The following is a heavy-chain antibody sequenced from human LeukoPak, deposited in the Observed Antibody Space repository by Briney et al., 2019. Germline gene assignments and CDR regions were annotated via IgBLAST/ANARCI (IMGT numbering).Heavy chain of an antibody. CDR3: AKDSSIAVAGTNFDY. CDR1: GFTFSSYG. V-gene: IGHV3-30*18. D-gene: IGHD6-19*01. Sequence: GRSLRLSCAASGFTFSSYGMHWVRQAPGKGLEWVAVISYDGSNKYYADSVKGRFTISRDNSKNTLYLQMNSLRAEDTAVYYCAKDSSIAVAGTNFDYWGQGTLVTVSS. CDR2: ISYDGSNK. J-gene: IGHJ4*02.